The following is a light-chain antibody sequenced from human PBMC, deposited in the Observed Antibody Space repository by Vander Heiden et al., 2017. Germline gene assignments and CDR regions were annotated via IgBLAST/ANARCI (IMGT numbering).Light chain of an antibody. Sequence: DIQMTHSPSTLSASVGERVTITCRASQSISSWLAWYQQKPGKAPRLLIYKASSLESGVPSRFSGSGSGTEFTLTISSLQPDDFATYYCQQYNSYPGTFGQGTKVEIK. V-gene: IGKV1-5*03. CDR1: QSISSW. J-gene: IGKJ1*01. CDR2: KAS. CDR3: QQYNSYPGT.